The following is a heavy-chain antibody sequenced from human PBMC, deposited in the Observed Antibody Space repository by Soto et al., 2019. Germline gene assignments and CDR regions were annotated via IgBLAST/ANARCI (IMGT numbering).Heavy chain of an antibody. CDR1: GGSFSGYY. CDR2: INHSGST. J-gene: IGHJ6*02. CDR3: ARATPLYLRNGYSSPNNGMDV. D-gene: IGHD6-13*01. Sequence: KPSETLSLTCAVYGGSFSGYYWSWIRQPPGKGLEWIGEINHSGSTNYNPSLKSRVTISVDTSKNQFSLKLSSVTAADTAVYYCARATPLYLRNGYSSPNNGMDVWGQGTTVTVSS. V-gene: IGHV4-34*01.